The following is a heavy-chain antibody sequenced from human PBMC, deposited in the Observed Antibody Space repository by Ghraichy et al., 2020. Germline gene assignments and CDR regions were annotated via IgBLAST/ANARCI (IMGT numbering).Heavy chain of an antibody. V-gene: IGHV3-48*02. CDR2: ISSRSRTI. J-gene: IGHJ6*02. CDR3: ARGVEGLALYYYYYGMDV. Sequence: GGSLRLSCAASGFTFSSFSMNWVRQAPGKGLEWVSYISSRSRTIYYADSVKGRLTISRDNAKNSLYLQMNSLRDEDTAVYYCARGVEGLALYYYYYGMDVWGQGTTVTVSS. CDR1: GFTFSSFS.